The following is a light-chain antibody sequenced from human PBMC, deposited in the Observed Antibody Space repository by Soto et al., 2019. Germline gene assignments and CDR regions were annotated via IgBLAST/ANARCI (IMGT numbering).Light chain of an antibody. J-gene: IGKJ4*01. CDR2: KAS. Sequence: DIQMTQSPSTLSASVGDRVTITCRARQNINRWLAWYQQRPGKAPNLLIHKASTLEVVVPSRFSGSASGTEFTLTISSLQPADFAVYFCLQYNVYPLSFGGGTKVEIK. CDR1: QNINRW. V-gene: IGKV1-5*03. CDR3: LQYNVYPLS.